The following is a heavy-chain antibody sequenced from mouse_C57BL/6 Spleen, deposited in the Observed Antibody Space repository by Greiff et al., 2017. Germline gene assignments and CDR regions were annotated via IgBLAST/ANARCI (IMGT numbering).Heavy chain of an antibody. J-gene: IGHJ3*01. V-gene: IGHV1-9*01. CDR2: LLPGSGST. Sequence: QVQLQQSGAELMKPGASVKLSCKATGYTFTGYWIEWVKQRPGHGLEWIGELLPGSGSTNNNEKFKGKATFTADTSSNTAYMQLSSLTTEDSAIYYCARYYYGRSWFAYWGQGTLVTVAA. CDR3: ARYYYGRSWFAY. D-gene: IGHD1-1*01. CDR1: GYTFTGYW.